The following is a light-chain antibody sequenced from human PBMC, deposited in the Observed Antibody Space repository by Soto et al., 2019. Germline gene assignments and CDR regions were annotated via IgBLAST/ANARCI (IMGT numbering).Light chain of an antibody. CDR2: SDT. Sequence: SYELTQPPSVSVAPGKTASISCGGNNIGSKGVHWYQQKPGQAPVLVIYSDTDLPPVIPARFSGSNSANLATLTISRVAAGDEADYYCQVWDSGSAHVVFGGGTKVTVL. CDR1: NIGSKG. J-gene: IGLJ2*01. CDR3: QVWDSGSAHVV. V-gene: IGLV3-21*04.